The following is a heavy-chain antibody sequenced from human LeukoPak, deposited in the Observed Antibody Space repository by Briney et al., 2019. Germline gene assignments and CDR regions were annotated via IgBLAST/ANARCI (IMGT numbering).Heavy chain of an antibody. J-gene: IGHJ4*02. D-gene: IGHD6-13*01. Sequence: SQTLSLTCANSVDSVSSNSASWNWIRQSPTRGLEWLGRTYYRTKWYTESAVSVKGRITINLATSKSQFSLQLNSVTPEDSAVYYCASGYSLRYWGQGTLVTVSS. CDR2: TYYRTKWYT. CDR3: ASGYSLRY. CDR1: VDSVSSNSAS. V-gene: IGHV6-1*01.